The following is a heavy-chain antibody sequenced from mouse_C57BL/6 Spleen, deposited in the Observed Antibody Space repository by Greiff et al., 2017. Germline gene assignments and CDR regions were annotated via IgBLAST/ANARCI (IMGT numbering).Heavy chain of an antibody. D-gene: IGHD2-3*01. CDR2: IHPNSGST. CDR1: GYTFTSYW. Sequence: QVQLQQPGAELVKPGASVKLSCKASGYTFTSYWMHWVKQRPGQGLEWIGMIHPNSGSTNYTEKFKCKATLTVDKSSSTAYMQLSILTSEDSAVYYCARRLYGYYDGVYAMDYWGQGTSVTVSS. V-gene: IGHV1-64*01. CDR3: ARRLYGYYDGVYAMDY. J-gene: IGHJ4*01.